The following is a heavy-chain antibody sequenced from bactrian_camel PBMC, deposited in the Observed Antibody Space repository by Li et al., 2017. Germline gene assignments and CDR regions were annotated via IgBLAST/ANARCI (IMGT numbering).Heavy chain of an antibody. D-gene: IGHD5*01. CDR2: IDTSGGT. CDR3: AADEYNLGLARSYTY. Sequence: VQLVESGGGSVQTGGPLKLSCVVSGYKDYYMAWFRQAPGNEREAVAFIDTSGGTNYAYSVAGRFTISKDNAKNTLYLQMNSLKPEDTAMYYCAADEYNLGLARSYTYWGQGTQVTVS. J-gene: IGHJ4*01. V-gene: IGHV3S53*01. CDR1: GYKDYY.